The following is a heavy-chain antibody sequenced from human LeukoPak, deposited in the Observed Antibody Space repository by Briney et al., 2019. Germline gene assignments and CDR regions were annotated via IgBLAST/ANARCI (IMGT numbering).Heavy chain of an antibody. Sequence: PSETLSLTCTVSGGSISNYYWSWIRQPPGKGLEWIGYIYYSGSTNYNPSLKSRVTISVDTSKNQFSLKLSSVTAADTAVYYCASSLVDTAVVWHFGYWGQGTLVTVSS. CDR2: IYYSGST. CDR3: ASSLVDTAVVWHFGY. J-gene: IGHJ4*02. CDR1: GGSISNYY. V-gene: IGHV4-59*01. D-gene: IGHD5-18*01.